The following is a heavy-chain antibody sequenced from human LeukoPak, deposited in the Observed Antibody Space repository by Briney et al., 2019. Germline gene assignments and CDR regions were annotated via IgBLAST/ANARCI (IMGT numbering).Heavy chain of an antibody. CDR3: AKDRGEWYSSSGRFDY. D-gene: IGHD6-6*01. J-gene: IGHJ4*02. CDR2: ISGSGGST. V-gene: IGHV3-23*01. Sequence: GGSLRLSCAASGFPFSSYAMSWVRQAPGKGLEWVSAISGSGGSTYYADSVKGRFTISRDNSKNTLYLQMNSLRAEDTAVYYCAKDRGEWYSSSGRFDYWGQGTLVTVSS. CDR1: GFPFSSYA.